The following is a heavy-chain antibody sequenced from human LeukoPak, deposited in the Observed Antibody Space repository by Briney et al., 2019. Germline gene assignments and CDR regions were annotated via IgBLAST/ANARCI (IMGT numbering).Heavy chain of an antibody. D-gene: IGHD6-13*01. V-gene: IGHV4-61*01. CDR1: GGSVSSGSYY. CDR3: ARDAIAAAGTGQGYY. Sequence: SKTLSLTCNVSGGSVSSGSYYWSWIRQPPGKGLEWIGYIYYSGSTNYNPSLKSRVTISVDTSKNQFSLKLSSVTAADTAVYYCARDAIAAAGTGQGYYWGQGTLVTVSS. CDR2: IYYSGST. J-gene: IGHJ4*02.